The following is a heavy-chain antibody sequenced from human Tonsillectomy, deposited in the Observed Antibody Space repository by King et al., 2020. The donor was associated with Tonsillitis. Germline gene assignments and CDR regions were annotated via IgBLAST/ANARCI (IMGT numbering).Heavy chain of an antibody. V-gene: IGHV4-59*01. CDR1: GGSISSYY. CDR3: ARVPTLFDHSGYDYPYYFDY. J-gene: IGHJ4*02. CDR2: IYYSGST. D-gene: IGHD5-12*01. Sequence: VQLQESGPGLVKPSETLSLTCTVSGGSISSYYWSWIRPPPGKGLEWIGYIYYSGSTNYNPSLKSRVTISVDTSKNQFSLKLSSVIAADTAVYYCARVPTLFDHSGYDYPYYFDYWGQGTLVTVSS.